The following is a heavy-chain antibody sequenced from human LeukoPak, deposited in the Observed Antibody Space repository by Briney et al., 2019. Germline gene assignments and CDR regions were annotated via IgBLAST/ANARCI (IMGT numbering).Heavy chain of an antibody. J-gene: IGHJ5*02. D-gene: IGHD2-2*01. CDR3: ARRGYCSSTSCYEYWFDP. CDR2: IYYSGST. V-gene: IGHV4-39*01. CDR1: GGSISSSIYY. Sequence: SETLSLTCTVSGGSISSSIYYWGWIRQPPGKGLEWIGSIYYSGSTYYNPSLKSRVTISVDTSKNQFSLKLGSVTATDTAVYYCARRGYCSSTSCYEYWFDPWGQGTLVTVSS.